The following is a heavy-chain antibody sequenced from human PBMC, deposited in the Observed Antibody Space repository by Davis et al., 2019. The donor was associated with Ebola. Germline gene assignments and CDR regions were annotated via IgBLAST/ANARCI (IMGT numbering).Heavy chain of an antibody. J-gene: IGHJ4*02. CDR2: INPSGGST. D-gene: IGHD4-23*01. V-gene: IGHV1-46*01. CDR3: ARDVTTVVPFDY. Sequence: ASVKVSCKASGYTFTSYYMHWVRQAPGQGLEWMGIINPSGGSTSYAQKFQGRVTMTTDTSTSTAYMELRSLRSDDTAVYYCARDVTTVVPFDYWGQGTLVTVSS. CDR1: GYTFTSYY.